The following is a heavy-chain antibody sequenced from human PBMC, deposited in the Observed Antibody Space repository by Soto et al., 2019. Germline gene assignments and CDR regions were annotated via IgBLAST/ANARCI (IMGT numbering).Heavy chain of an antibody. CDR3: ARTTDIAARSYGMDV. CDR1: GYGFTSYW. CDR2: IDPSDSYT. J-gene: IGHJ6*02. D-gene: IGHD6-6*01. V-gene: IGHV5-10-1*01. Sequence: GESLKISCKGSGYGFTSYWISWVRQMPGKGLEWMGRIDPSDSYTNYSPSFQGHVTISADKSISTAYLQWSSLKASDTAMYYCARTTDIAARSYGMDVWGQGTTVTVSS.